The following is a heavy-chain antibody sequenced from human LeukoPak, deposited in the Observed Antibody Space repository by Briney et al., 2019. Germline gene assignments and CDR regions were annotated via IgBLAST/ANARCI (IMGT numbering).Heavy chain of an antibody. CDR2: ISYDGSNK. CDR1: GFTFSSYA. CDR3: VKQFVDV. Sequence: GGSLRLSCAASGFTFSSYAMHWVRQAPGKGLEWVAVISYDGSNKYYADSVKGRFTISRDNSRNTLYLQMITLRAEDTAVYFCVKQFVDVWGQGTLVTVSS. D-gene: IGHD5-24*01. J-gene: IGHJ5*02. V-gene: IGHV3-30*04.